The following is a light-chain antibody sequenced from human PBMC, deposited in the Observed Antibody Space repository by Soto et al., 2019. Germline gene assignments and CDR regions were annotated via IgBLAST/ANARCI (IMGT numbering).Light chain of an antibody. J-gene: IGKJ2*01. Sequence: EIVLTQSPGTLSLSPGERATLSCRASQSVSSSYLAWHQQKPGQAPRLLIYDASSRATGIPDRFSGSGSGRAFTLTISRLEPEDFAVYYCQQYGSSPYTFGQGTKLEIK. CDR3: QQYGSSPYT. V-gene: IGKV3-20*01. CDR1: QSVSSSY. CDR2: DAS.